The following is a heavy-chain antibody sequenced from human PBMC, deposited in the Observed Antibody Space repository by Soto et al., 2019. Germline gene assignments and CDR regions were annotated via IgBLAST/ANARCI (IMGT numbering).Heavy chain of an antibody. CDR3: ARALPNYYDSTGYSTLFDH. J-gene: IGHJ4*02. CDR2: IYYSGST. V-gene: IGHV4-61*01. Sequence: PSVTLSLTCSVSGGSVSSSSYYWSWIRQPAGKGLEWIGYIYYSGSTNYNPSLKSRVTISVDTSKNQFSLKLSSVTAADTAVYFCARALPNYYDSTGYSTLFDHWGLGTLVTVSS. D-gene: IGHD3-22*01. CDR1: GGSVSSSSYY.